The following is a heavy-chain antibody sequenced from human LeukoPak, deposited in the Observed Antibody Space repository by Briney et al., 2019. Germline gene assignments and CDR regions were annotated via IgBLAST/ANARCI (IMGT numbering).Heavy chain of an antibody. Sequence: SETLSLTCTVSGGSISSYYWSWIRQPPGKGLEWIGYIYYSGSTNYNPSLKSRVTISVDTSKNQFSLKLSSVTAADTAVYYCARLTSTYDFWSGYYPDYWGQGTLVTVSS. CDR1: GGSISSYY. J-gene: IGHJ4*02. CDR2: IYYSGST. D-gene: IGHD3-3*01. CDR3: ARLTSTYDFWSGYYPDY. V-gene: IGHV4-59*01.